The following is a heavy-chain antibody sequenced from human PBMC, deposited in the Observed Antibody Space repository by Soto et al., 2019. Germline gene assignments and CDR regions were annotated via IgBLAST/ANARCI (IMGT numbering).Heavy chain of an antibody. Sequence: SETLSLTCTVSGGSISSGGYYWSWIRQHPGKGLEWIGYIYYSGSTYYNPSLKSRVTISVDTSKNQFSLKLSSVTAADTAVYYCARGLQTNYYYSYGMDVWGQGTTGTGSS. V-gene: IGHV4-31*03. J-gene: IGHJ6*02. CDR3: ARGLQTNYYYSYGMDV. D-gene: IGHD2-15*01. CDR1: GGSISSGGYY. CDR2: IYYSGST.